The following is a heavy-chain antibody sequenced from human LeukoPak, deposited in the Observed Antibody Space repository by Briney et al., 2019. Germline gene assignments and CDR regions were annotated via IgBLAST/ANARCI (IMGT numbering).Heavy chain of an antibody. J-gene: IGHJ6*03. CDR1: GFTFSSYW. CDR3: AREGTMVRGVVNYYYMDV. Sequence: GGSLRLSCAASGFTFSSYWMSWVRQAPGKGLEWVANIKQDGSGKYYVDSVKGRFTISRDNAKNSLYLQMNSLRAEDTAVYYCAREGTMVRGVVNYYYMDVWGKGTTVTVSS. D-gene: IGHD3-10*01. V-gene: IGHV3-7*01. CDR2: IKQDGSGK.